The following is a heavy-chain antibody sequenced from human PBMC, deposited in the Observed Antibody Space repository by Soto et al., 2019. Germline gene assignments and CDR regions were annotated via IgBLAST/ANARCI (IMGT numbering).Heavy chain of an antibody. Sequence: KPGGSLRLSCAASGFTFSSYSMNWVRQAPGKGLEWVSSISSSSSYIYYADSVKGRFTISRDNAKNSLYLQMNSLRAEDTAVYYCARFRSPARTRRDGYNGLGYYGMDVWGQGTTVTVSS. CDR2: ISSSSSYI. J-gene: IGHJ6*02. CDR1: GFTFSSYS. CDR3: ARFRSPARTRRDGYNGLGYYGMDV. D-gene: IGHD5-12*01. V-gene: IGHV3-21*01.